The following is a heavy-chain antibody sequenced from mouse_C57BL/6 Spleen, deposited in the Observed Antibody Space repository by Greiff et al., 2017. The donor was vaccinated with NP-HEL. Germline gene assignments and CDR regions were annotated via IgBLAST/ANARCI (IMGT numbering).Heavy chain of an antibody. CDR1: GYTFTSYW. CDR2: IYPSDSET. CDR3: ARRYQYYYAMDY. J-gene: IGHJ4*01. Sequence: QVQLQQSGAELVRPGSSVKLSCKASGYTFTSYWMDWVKQRPGQGLEWIGNIYPSDSETHYNQKFKDKATLTVDKSSSTAYMQLSSLTSEDSAVYYCARRYQYYYAMDYWGQGTSVTVSS. D-gene: IGHD2-14*01. V-gene: IGHV1-61*01.